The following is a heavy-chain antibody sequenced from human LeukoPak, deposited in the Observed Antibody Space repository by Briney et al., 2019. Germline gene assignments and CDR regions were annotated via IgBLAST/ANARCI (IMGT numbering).Heavy chain of an antibody. J-gene: IGHJ4*02. CDR2: IDWDDDR. V-gene: IGHV2-70*04. D-gene: IGHD2-2*01. CDR3: VRGNTNRHSGYYFDY. Sequence: SGPALVKHTQTLTLTCTFSGFSLSTYGMRVSWIRQPPGKALEWLARIDWDDDRFYSTSLKTRLTISKDTSKNQVVLTMTNVDPVDTATYYCVRGNTNRHSGYYFDYWGQGTLVTVSS. CDR1: GFSLSTYGMR.